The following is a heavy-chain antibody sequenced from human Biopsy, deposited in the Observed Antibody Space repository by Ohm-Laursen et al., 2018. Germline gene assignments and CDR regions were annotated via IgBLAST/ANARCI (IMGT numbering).Heavy chain of an antibody. Sequence: VASVKVSCKFPGGTFSNYGVNWVRQAPGQGLEWLGGNIPILGTGNYAQKFQDRVTVAADTSTSTATMELRSLRSDDTAVYYCATKLTGYFHHWGQGTLVIVSS. D-gene: IGHD3-9*01. CDR2: NIPILGTG. J-gene: IGHJ1*01. CDR3: ATKLTGYFHH. CDR1: GGTFSNYG. V-gene: IGHV1-69*06.